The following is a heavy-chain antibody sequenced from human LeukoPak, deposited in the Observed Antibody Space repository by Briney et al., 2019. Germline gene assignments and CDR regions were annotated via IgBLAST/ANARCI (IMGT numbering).Heavy chain of an antibody. CDR2: INSDGTRT. CDR3: ARDRSRWSIAPDADV. CDR1: GFAFNDYW. V-gene: IGHV3-74*01. D-gene: IGHD2-15*01. Sequence: GGSLRLSCAASGFAFNDYWMNWVRQVPGKGLMWVARINSDGTRTTYADPVKGRFTVSRDNAKNTLYLQMNSLKVDDTAVYYCARDRSRWSIAPDADVWGQGTTVTVSS. J-gene: IGHJ6*02.